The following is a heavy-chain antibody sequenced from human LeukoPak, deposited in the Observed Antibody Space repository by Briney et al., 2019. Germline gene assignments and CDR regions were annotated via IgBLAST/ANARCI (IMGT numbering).Heavy chain of an antibody. Sequence: PSETLSLTCTVSGGSISSYYWSWIRQPPGKGLEWIGYIYYSGSTNYNPSLKGRVTISVDTSKNQFSLKLSSVTAADTAVYYCARSWGDGYNFSFDLWGRGTLVTVSS. V-gene: IGHV4-59*01. CDR2: IYYSGST. J-gene: IGHJ2*01. CDR3: ARSWGDGYNFSFDL. D-gene: IGHD5-24*01. CDR1: GGSISSYY.